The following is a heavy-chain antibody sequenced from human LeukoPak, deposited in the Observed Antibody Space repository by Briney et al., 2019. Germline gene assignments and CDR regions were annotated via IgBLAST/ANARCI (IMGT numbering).Heavy chain of an antibody. CDR2: IKASGSEK. CDR1: GFTFSSYW. CDR3: ARDPLGVVSTNYYYYMDV. Sequence: GGSLRLSCAASGFTFSSYWMSWVRQAPGKGLEWVANIKASGSEKYYVDSVKGRFTISRDNAKNSLYLQMNTLRAEDTAGYYCARDPLGVVSTNYYYYMDVWGKGTTVTVPS. V-gene: IGHV3-7*01. J-gene: IGHJ6*03. D-gene: IGHD2-21*01.